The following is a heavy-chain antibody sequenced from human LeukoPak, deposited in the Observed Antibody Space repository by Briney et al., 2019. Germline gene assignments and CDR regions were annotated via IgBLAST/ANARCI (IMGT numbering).Heavy chain of an antibody. Sequence: GGSLRLSCAASGFTFSSYGMHWVRQAPGRGLEWVAFIRYDGSNKFYADSMKGRFTISRDNSKNTLYLQMNSLRAEDTAVYYCAKVRRASGGYFRVKKGSDYWGQGTLVTVSS. CDR2: IRYDGSNK. CDR3: AKVRRASGGYFRVKKGSDY. CDR1: GFTFSSYG. V-gene: IGHV3-30*02. J-gene: IGHJ4*02. D-gene: IGHD3-10*01.